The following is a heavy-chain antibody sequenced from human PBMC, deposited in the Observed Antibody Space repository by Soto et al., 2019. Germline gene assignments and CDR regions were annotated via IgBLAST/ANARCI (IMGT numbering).Heavy chain of an antibody. V-gene: IGHV3-74*01. CDR3: ARSPRVFGLFGG. J-gene: IGHJ4*02. D-gene: IGHD3-16*01. Sequence: EVQLVESGGGLVQPGGSLRLSCAASGFTFSSYWMHWVRQAPGKGLVWVSRINSDGSSTSYADSVKGRFTISRDNAKNTLYLQMHSLRDEDTDVYYCARSPRVFGLFGGWGQGTLVTVS. CDR1: GFTFSSYW. CDR2: INSDGSST.